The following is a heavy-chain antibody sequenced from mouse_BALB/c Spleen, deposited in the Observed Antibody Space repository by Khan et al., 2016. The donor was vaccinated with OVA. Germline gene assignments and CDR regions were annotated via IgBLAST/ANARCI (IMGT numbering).Heavy chain of an antibody. CDR3: ARDGSRYNYAMDY. CDR1: GYSITSDYA. CDR2: ISSSGST. V-gene: IGHV3-2*02. J-gene: IGHJ4*01. Sequence: EVKLEESGPGLVKPSQSLSLTCTVTGYSITSDYAWNWIRQFPGNKLEWMGYISSSGSTNYNPALKSRISITRDKSKNQFFLQLNYVTTEDTATYYCARDGSRYNYAMDYWGQGTSVTVSS. D-gene: IGHD2-3*01.